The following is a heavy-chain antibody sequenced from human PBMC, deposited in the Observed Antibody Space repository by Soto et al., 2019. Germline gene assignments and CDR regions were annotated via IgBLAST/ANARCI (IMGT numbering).Heavy chain of an antibody. CDR2: FDPEDGET. J-gene: IGHJ3*02. CDR3: ATYLRSVCSSTSCYYDAFDI. D-gene: IGHD2-2*01. V-gene: IGHV1-24*01. Sequence: ASVKVSCKVSGYTLTELSMHWVRQAPGKGLEWMGGFDPEDGETIYAQKFQGRVTMTEDTSTDTAYMELSSLRSEDTAVYYCATYLRSVCSSTSCYYDAFDIWGQGTMVTVSS. CDR1: GYTLTELS.